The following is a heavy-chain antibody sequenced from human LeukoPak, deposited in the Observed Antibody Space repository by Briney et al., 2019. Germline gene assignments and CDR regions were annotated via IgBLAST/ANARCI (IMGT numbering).Heavy chain of an antibody. CDR1: GLRFLSYA. D-gene: IGHD3-22*01. Sequence: TGGSLRLSCAASGLRFLSYAMNWERQAPGKGLEWVSRIVNNGGNTYYSDSVKGRFSISIDNSKKMLFLQMHSLRADGTARYYCVKEEDYYDRSGHSIYAFDYWGQGALVTVSS. J-gene: IGHJ4*02. CDR3: VKEEDYYDRSGHSIYAFDY. V-gene: IGHV3-23*01. CDR2: IVNNGGNT.